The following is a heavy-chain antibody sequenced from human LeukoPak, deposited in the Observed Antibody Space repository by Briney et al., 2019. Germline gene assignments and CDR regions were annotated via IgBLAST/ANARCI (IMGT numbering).Heavy chain of an antibody. CDR3: ARDLGDGYNYVFHY. D-gene: IGHD5-24*01. V-gene: IGHV4-59*01. Sequence: SETLSLTCTVSGGSISTYYWSWIRQPPGKGLEWIGYIYYTGGTNYNPSLKSRVTISVDTSKNQFSLKLSSVTAADTAVYYCARDLGDGYNYVFHYWGQGTLVTVSS. J-gene: IGHJ4*02. CDR2: IYYTGGT. CDR1: GGSISTYY.